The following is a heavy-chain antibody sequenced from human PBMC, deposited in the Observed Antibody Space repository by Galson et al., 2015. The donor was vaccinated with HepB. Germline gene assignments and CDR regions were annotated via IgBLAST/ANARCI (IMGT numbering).Heavy chain of an antibody. CDR3: ARGRYFYVIGGMDV. CDR1: GETFSSYA. D-gene: IGHD3-9*01. CDR2: IIPIFNEV. J-gene: IGHJ6*02. V-gene: IGHV1-69*13. Sequence: SVQVSCKAFGETFSSYAVTWVRQGPGQGLEWMGGIIPIFNEVNFPQQLEGRITITADVPRTTVYMALTSLTSEDTAVYYCARGRYFYVIGGMDVWGQGTTVSVS.